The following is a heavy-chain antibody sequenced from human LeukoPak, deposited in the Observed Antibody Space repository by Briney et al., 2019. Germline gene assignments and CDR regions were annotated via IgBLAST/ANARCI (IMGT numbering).Heavy chain of an antibody. CDR1: GGSFSGYY. CDR2: INHSGST. V-gene: IGHV4-34*01. D-gene: IGHD3-22*01. J-gene: IGHJ3*02. CDR3: TKSDGSGLIRI. Sequence: PSETLSLTCAVYGGSFSGYYWSWIHQPPGKGLEWIGEINHSGSTNYNPSLKSRVTISVDTSKNQFSLKLSSVTAADTAVYYCTKSDGSGLIRICGRGTMVTVSS.